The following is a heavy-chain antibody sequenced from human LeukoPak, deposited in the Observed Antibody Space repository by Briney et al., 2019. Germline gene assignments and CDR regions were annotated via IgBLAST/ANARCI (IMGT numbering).Heavy chain of an antibody. CDR1: GFTFDDYG. Sequence: GGSLRLSCAASGFTFDDYGMSWVRQAPGKGLEWVSYISSSCSTIYYADSVKGRFTISRDNAKNSLYLQMNSLRAEDTAVYYCARSSWIQLWYPFDYWGQGTLVTVSS. CDR3: ARSSWIQLWYPFDY. J-gene: IGHJ4*02. D-gene: IGHD5-18*01. CDR2: ISSSCSTI. V-gene: IGHV3-48*01.